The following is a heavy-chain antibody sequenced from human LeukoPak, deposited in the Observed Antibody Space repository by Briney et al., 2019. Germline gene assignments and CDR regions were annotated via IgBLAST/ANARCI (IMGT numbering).Heavy chain of an antibody. CDR3: AREKTTSQFDP. Sequence: SETLSLTCTVSGFSISSGYYWGWVRQPPGKGLEWIGSIYHSGSTYFNPSLKSRVTISVDTSKNQFSLKLSSVTAADTAIYYCAREKTTSQFDPWGQGTLVTVSS. CDR2: IYHSGST. V-gene: IGHV4-38-2*02. D-gene: IGHD4-11*01. CDR1: GFSISSGYY. J-gene: IGHJ5*02.